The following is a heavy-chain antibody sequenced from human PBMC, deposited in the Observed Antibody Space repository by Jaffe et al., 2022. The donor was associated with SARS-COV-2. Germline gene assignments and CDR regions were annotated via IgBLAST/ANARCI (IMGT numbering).Heavy chain of an antibody. Sequence: QVQLVESGGGVVQPGRSLRLSCAASGFTFSSYGMHWVRQAPGKGLEWVAVIWYDGSNKYYADSVKGRFTISRDNSKNTLYLQMNSLRAEDTAVYYCARDRNNWNEWDSLVYWGQGTLVTVSS. V-gene: IGHV3-33*01. D-gene: IGHD1-1*01. CDR1: GFTFSSYG. J-gene: IGHJ4*02. CDR2: IWYDGSNK. CDR3: ARDRNNWNEWDSLVY.